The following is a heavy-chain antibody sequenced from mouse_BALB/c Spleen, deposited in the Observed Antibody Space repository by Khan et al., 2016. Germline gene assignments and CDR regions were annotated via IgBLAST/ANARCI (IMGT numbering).Heavy chain of an antibody. Sequence: EVELVESGGGLVQPGGSLKLSCAASGFSFSNYAMSWVRQTPEKRLEWVASISIGGSPYYPDSVKGRFTISRDNARNILYLQMSSLRSEDTAMYYCTISHYGSSYVEWFAYWGQGTLVTVSA. V-gene: IGHV5-6-5*01. D-gene: IGHD1-1*01. J-gene: IGHJ3*01. CDR3: TISHYGSSYVEWFAY. CDR1: GFSFSNYA. CDR2: ISIGGSP.